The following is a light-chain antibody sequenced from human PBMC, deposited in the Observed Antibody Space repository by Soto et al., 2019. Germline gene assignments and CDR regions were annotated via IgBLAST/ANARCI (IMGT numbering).Light chain of an antibody. V-gene: IGKV3-15*01. CDR2: DAS. CDR1: QSVGGN. CDR3: QQYNTYSRT. Sequence: EVIMTQSPAALSVSPGERVTLSCRASQSVGGNLAWYQQRPGQAPRLLIYDASTRAAGIPARISGSGSGTEFSLTISSLQSDDFATYYCQQYNTYSRTFGQGTKLDIK. J-gene: IGKJ2*01.